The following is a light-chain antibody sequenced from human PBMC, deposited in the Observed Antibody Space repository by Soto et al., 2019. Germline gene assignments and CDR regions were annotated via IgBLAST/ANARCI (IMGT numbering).Light chain of an antibody. J-gene: IGLJ1*01. V-gene: IGLV1-40*01. CDR3: QSYDSSLSGV. CDR2: GNS. CDR1: SSNIGAGYD. Sequence: QSVLTQPPSVSWAPGQRVTISCTGSSSNIGAGYDVHWYQQLPGTAPKLLIYGNSNRPSGLPDRFSGSKSGTSASLAITGLQAEDEADYYSQSYDSSLSGVFGTGTTDTV.